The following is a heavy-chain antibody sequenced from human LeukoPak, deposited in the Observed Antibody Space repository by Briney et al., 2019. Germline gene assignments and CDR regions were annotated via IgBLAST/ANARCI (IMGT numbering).Heavy chain of an antibody. D-gene: IGHD2-15*01. J-gene: IGHJ2*01. CDR3: ASVLGYCSGGSCYPWYFDL. CDR1: GFTVSSNY. V-gene: IGHV3-53*01. CDR2: IYSGGST. Sequence: GGSLRLSCAASGFTVSSNYMSWVRQAPGKGLEWVSVIYSGGSTYYADSVKGRFTISRDNSKNTLYLQMNSLRAEDTAVYYCASVLGYCSGGSCYPWYFDLWGRGTLVTVSS.